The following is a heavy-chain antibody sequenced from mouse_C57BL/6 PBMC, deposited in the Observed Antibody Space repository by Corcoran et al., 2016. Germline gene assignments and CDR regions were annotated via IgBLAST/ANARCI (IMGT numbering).Heavy chain of an antibody. J-gene: IGHJ4*01. D-gene: IGHD2-3*01. CDR2: IYPGDGDT. Sequence: QVQLQQSGAELVKPGASVKISCKASGYAFSSYWMNWVKQRPGKGLEWIGQIYPGDGDTNYNGKFKGKATLTADKSSSTAYMQLSSLTSEDSAVYFCARLGDGYLYAMDYWGQGTSVTVSS. V-gene: IGHV1-80*01. CDR1: GYAFSSYW. CDR3: ARLGDGYLYAMDY.